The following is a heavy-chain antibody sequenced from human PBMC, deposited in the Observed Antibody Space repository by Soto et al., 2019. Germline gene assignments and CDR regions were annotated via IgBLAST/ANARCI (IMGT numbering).Heavy chain of an antibody. CDR2: ISYSGST. Sequence: SLTCTVSGGSISSYYWSWIRQPPGKGLEWIGHISYSGSTTYNSSLKSRVTISLDTSKNQFSLKLSSVTAADTAVYFCARQFYYYGSGTYYYYFDSWGQGTLVTVSS. J-gene: IGHJ4*02. D-gene: IGHD3-10*01. CDR1: GGSISSYY. V-gene: IGHV4-59*01. CDR3: ARQFYYYGSGTYYYYFDS.